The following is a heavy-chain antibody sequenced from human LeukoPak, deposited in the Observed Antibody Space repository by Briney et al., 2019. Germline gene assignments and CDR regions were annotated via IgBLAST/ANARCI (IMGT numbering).Heavy chain of an antibody. CDR2: ISYDGSNK. D-gene: IGHD3-16*01. Sequence: GGSLRLSCAASGFTFSSYAMHWVRQAPGKGLEWVAVISYDGSNKYYADSVKGRFTISRDNSKNTLYLQMNGLRAEDTAVYYCARRLTYFDYWGQGTLVTVSS. CDR1: GFTFSSYA. CDR3: ARRLTYFDY. J-gene: IGHJ4*02. V-gene: IGHV3-30-3*01.